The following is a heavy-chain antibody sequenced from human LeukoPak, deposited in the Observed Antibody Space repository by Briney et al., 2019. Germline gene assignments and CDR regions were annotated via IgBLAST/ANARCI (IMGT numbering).Heavy chain of an antibody. J-gene: IGHJ4*02. V-gene: IGHV1-8*01. CDR3: ARSRSSYDFWNGNPILPDYFDF. D-gene: IGHD3-3*01. CDR1: GYTFTSYD. CDR2: MNPNSGNT. Sequence: ASVKVSCKASGYTFTSYDINWVRQATGQGLEWMGWMNPNSGNTGYAQKFQGRVTMTRNTSISTAYMELSSLRAEDTAVYYCARSRSSYDFWNGNPILPDYFDFWGQGTLVTVSS.